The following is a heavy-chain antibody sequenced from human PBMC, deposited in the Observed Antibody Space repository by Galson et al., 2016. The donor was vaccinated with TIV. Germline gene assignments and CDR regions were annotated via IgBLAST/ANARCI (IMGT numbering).Heavy chain of an antibody. V-gene: IGHV3-23*01. CDR2: ISGGGGST. CDR1: GFTFSSHA. J-gene: IGHJ6*01. CDR3: TLLQEHL. Sequence: SLRLSCAASGFTFSSHAITWVRQAPGKGLEWISAISGGGGSTYHTDSVKGRFTISRDNSKNTVFLQMNSLHQGPIGLPPGTLLQEHLWG.